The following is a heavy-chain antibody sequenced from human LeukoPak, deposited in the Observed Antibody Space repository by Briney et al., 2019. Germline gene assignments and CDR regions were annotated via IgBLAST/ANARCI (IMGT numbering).Heavy chain of an antibody. CDR2: IYDSGTS. V-gene: IGHV4-39*07. J-gene: IGHJ4*02. CDR1: GGSISSGPYY. D-gene: IGHD5-24*01. Sequence: PETLSLTCTVSGGSISSGPYYWGWIRQPPGKGLEWIGSIYDSGTSYYNPSLKSRVTISVDTAKNQFSLKVTSVTAADTALYYCARVFEDGFNSFDYWGQGTLVTVSS. CDR3: ARVFEDGFNSFDY.